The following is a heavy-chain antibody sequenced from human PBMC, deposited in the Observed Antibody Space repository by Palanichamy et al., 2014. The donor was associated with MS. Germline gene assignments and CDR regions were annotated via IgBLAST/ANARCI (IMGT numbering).Heavy chain of an antibody. V-gene: IGHV4-39*02. J-gene: IGHJ5*02. D-gene: IGHD1-26*01. Sequence: QLLESGPGLVQPSETLSLTCTVSGGSISNQGYYWAWIRQPPGKGLEWIGTIYYTKSTYYNPSLESRVTISADTSKNQFSLRMTSVTAADTAIYYCVREGPRNTATGDWFDPWGQGTLVAVSS. CDR3: VREGPRNTATGDWFDP. CDR1: GGSISNQGYY. CDR2: IYYTKST.